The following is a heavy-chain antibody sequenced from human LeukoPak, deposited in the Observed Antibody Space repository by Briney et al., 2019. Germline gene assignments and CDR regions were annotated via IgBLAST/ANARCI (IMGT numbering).Heavy chain of an antibody. CDR1: GFTFSDYY. J-gene: IGHJ6*02. CDR3: ARAVEWLLLHGMDV. D-gene: IGHD3-3*01. Sequence: GGSLRLSCAASGFTFSDYYMSWIRQAPGKGLEWVSYISSSGSTIYYADSVKGRFTISRDNAKNSLYLQMNSLRAEDTAVYYCARAVEWLLLHGMDVWGQGTTVTVSS. CDR2: ISSSGSTI. V-gene: IGHV3-11*01.